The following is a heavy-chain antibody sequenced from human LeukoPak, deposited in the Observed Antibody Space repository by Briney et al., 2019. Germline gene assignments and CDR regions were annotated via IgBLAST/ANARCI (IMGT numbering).Heavy chain of an antibody. CDR1: GFIFSGSA. V-gene: IGHV3-73*01. J-gene: IGHJ4*02. D-gene: IGHD6-19*01. Sequence: GGSLRLSCAASGFIFSGSAMHWVRQASGKGLEWVGRIRSKPDSYATEYAASVKGRFTISRDDSKNTAYLQMNSLKTEDTAVYYCNRLSVAGNLDYWGQGTLVTVSS. CDR3: NRLSVAGNLDY. CDR2: IRSKPDSYAT.